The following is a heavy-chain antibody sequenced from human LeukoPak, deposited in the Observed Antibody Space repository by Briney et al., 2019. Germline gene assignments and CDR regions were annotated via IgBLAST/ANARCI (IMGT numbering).Heavy chain of an antibody. D-gene: IGHD2-15*01. V-gene: IGHV1-2*02. Sequence: ASVKVSCKASGYSFTGYYMHWVRQAPGQGLEWMGWINPNSGGTNYAQKFQGRVTMTRDTSISTAYMELSRLRSDDTAVYYCARGFLGYCSGGSCYANWFDPWGQGTLVTVSS. J-gene: IGHJ5*02. CDR3: ARGFLGYCSGGSCYANWFDP. CDR1: GYSFTGYY. CDR2: INPNSGGT.